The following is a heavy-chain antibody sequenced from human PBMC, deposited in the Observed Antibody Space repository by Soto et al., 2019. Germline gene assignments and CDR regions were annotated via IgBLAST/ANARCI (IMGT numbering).Heavy chain of an antibody. CDR3: AKGVVVATTYYPD. Sequence: QVQLVESGGGVVQPGRSLRLSCAASGFTFSSYGMHWVRQAPGKGLEWVAVISYDGSDKYYADSVEGRFTISRDNSNNTLYLQMDSLRAEDTAVYYCAKGVVVATTYYPDWGQGTLVTVSS. V-gene: IGHV3-30*18. CDR1: GFTFSSYG. D-gene: IGHD2-15*01. J-gene: IGHJ1*01. CDR2: ISYDGSDK.